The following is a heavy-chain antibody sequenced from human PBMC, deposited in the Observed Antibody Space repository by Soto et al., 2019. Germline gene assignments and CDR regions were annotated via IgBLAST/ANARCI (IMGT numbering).Heavy chain of an antibody. CDR1: GYTFTSYG. CDR2: ISAYNGNT. CDR3: ARLRHYDFWSGYYRGAFDI. J-gene: IGHJ3*02. D-gene: IGHD3-3*01. Sequence: ASVKVSCKASGYTFTSYGISWVRLAPGQGLEWMGWISAYNGNTNYAQKLQGRVTMTTDTSTSTAYMELRSLRSDDTAVYYCARLRHYDFWSGYYRGAFDIWGQGTMVTVSS. V-gene: IGHV1-18*01.